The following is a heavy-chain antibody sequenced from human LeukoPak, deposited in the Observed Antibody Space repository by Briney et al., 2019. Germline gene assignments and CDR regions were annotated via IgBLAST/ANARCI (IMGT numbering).Heavy chain of an antibody. Sequence: GGSLRLSCAASGFTFSSYSMNWVRQAPGKGLEWVSSISSGSSYMYYADSVKGRFTISRDNAKNSLYLQMNSLRAEDTAMYYCARGYSSSWYGPNDWGQGTLVTVSS. D-gene: IGHD6-13*01. J-gene: IGHJ4*02. CDR1: GFTFSSYS. V-gene: IGHV3-21*01. CDR2: ISSGSSYM. CDR3: ARGYSSSWYGPND.